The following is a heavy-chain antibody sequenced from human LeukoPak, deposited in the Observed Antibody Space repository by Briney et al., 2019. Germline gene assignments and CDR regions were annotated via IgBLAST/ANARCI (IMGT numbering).Heavy chain of an antibody. CDR3: ARDRLTTVTTFHFDY. CDR2: IWSDSTNK. J-gene: IGHJ4*02. Sequence: GGSLRLSCAASGFTFSTYAMHWVRQAPGKGLEWVAVIWSDSTNKYYADSVRGRFTISRDNSKNTLYLQMSSLRAEDTAMYYCARDRLTTVTTFHFDYWGQGTLVTVSS. CDR1: GFTFSTYA. D-gene: IGHD4-17*01. V-gene: IGHV3-33*01.